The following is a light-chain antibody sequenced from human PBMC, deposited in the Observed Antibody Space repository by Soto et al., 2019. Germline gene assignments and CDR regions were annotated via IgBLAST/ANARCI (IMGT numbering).Light chain of an antibody. V-gene: IGKV1-12*01. CDR1: QDISTW. CDR3: QQSNSFPRT. J-gene: IGKJ1*01. CDR2: AAY. Sequence: DIQMTQSPSSVSASVGDRVTITCRASQDISTWLAWYQHKPGKAPELLIHAAYSLRNGVPSRFSGSGSGTDVALTITSLQPEDFATYYCQQSNSFPRTFGQGTKVEI.